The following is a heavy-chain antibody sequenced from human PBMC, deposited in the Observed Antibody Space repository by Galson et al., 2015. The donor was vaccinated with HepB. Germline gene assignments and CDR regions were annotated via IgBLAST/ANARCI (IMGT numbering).Heavy chain of an antibody. CDR2: IYYSGST. Sequence: TLSLTCTVSGGSISSVGYYWSWIRQHPGKGLEWIGYIYYSGSTYYNPSLKSRVTISVDTSKNQFSLKLSSVTAADTAVYYCARGDILTGYSLCHFNYWGQGTLVTVSS. CDR1: GGSISSVGYY. J-gene: IGHJ4*02. CDR3: ARGDILTGYSLCHFNY. D-gene: IGHD3-9*01. V-gene: IGHV4-31*03.